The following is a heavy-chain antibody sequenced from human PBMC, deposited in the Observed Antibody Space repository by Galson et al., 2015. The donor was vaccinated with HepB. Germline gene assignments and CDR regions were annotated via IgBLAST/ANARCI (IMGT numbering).Heavy chain of an antibody. J-gene: IGHJ4*02. D-gene: IGHD6-19*01. V-gene: IGHV3-23*01. CDR1: GFTFSSYA. CDR2: ISGSGGST. CDR3: ARGLLAVGGPFDY. Sequence: SLRLSCAASGFTFSSYAMSWVRQAPGKGLEWVSAISGSGGSTYYADSVKGRFTISRDNSKNTLYLQMNSLRAEDTAVYYCARGLLAVGGPFDYWGQGTLVTVSS.